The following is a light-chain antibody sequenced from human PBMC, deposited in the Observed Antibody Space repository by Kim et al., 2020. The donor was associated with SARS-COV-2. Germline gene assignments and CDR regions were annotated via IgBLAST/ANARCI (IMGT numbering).Light chain of an antibody. V-gene: IGLV2-18*02. CDR1: SSDVGSYNR. CDR3: SSYTSSSTYVV. J-gene: IGLJ2*01. Sequence: QSVPISCTGTSSDVGSYNRVSWYQQPPGTAPKLMIYEVSNRPSGVPDRFSGSKSGNTASLTISGLQAEDEADYYCSSYTSSSTYVVFGGGTKLTVL. CDR2: EVS.